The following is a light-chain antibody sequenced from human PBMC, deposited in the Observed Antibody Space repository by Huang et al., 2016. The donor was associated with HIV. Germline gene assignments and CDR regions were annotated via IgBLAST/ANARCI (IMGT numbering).Light chain of an antibody. Sequence: DIQMTQSPSSLSASVGDRVTITCQASQDISNFLNWYQQKPGKAPKLLIYHASNLKTGVPSRFSGSGSGTDFTFTISSLQPEDIATYYCQHYDNVSFTFGPGTKADIK. V-gene: IGKV1-33*01. J-gene: IGKJ3*01. CDR3: QHYDNVSFT. CDR2: HAS. CDR1: QDISNF.